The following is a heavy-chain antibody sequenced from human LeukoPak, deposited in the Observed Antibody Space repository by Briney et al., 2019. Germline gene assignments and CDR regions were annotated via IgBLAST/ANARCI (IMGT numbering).Heavy chain of an antibody. Sequence: GGSLRLSCAASGFTFSSYGMHWVRQAPGKGLEWVSYISSSGSAIYYADSVKGRFTISRDNAKSSLYLQMNSLRAEDTAVYYCATLGRNYYAYWGQGTLVTVSS. CDR3: ATLGRNYYAY. D-gene: IGHD2-15*01. CDR2: ISSSGSAI. J-gene: IGHJ4*02. CDR1: GFTFSSYG. V-gene: IGHV3-48*04.